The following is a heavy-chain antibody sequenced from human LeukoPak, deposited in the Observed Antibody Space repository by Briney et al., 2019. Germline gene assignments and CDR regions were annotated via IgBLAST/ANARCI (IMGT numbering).Heavy chain of an antibody. J-gene: IGHJ4*02. Sequence: PSETLSLTCAVYGGSFSGYYWSWIRQPPGKGLEWIGEINHSGSTNYNPSLKSRVTISVDTSKNQFSLKLSSVTAADTAVYYCASDHYLALKNWGRGTLVTVSS. CDR2: INHSGST. D-gene: IGHD1-14*01. CDR1: GGSFSGYY. V-gene: IGHV4-34*01. CDR3: ASDHYLALKN.